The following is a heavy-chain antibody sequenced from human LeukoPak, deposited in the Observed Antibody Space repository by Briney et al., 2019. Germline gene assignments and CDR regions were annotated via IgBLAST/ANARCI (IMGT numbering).Heavy chain of an antibody. D-gene: IGHD6-19*01. CDR1: GFTVSTNF. CDR3: AREISVATGAFDS. J-gene: IGHJ4*02. CDR2: IYNSGRT. V-gene: IGHV3-53*01. Sequence: AGGSLRLSCAASGFTVSTNFINWVRQAPGKGLEWVSVIYNSGRTFYADSVKGRFTISRDNSKNTLYLQMNSLRVEDTAVYYCAREISVATGAFDSWVQGTLVTVSS.